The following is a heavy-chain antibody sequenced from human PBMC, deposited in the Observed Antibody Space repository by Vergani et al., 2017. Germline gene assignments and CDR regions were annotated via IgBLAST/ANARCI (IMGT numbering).Heavy chain of an antibody. Sequence: EVELVESGGGLVQPGGSLRLSCAASGFTFNEYWMHWARQVPGKGLVWVSGMNGDGDTISYADSVKGRFTISRDNAKNTVSLEMLSLRTEDTAVYYCAKGHSGQIGSPHDYYFDYWGQGTLVTVSS. V-gene: IGHV3-74*01. CDR3: AKGHSGQIGSPHDYYFDY. CDR2: MNGDGDTI. D-gene: IGHD1-26*01. J-gene: IGHJ4*02. CDR1: GFTFNEYW.